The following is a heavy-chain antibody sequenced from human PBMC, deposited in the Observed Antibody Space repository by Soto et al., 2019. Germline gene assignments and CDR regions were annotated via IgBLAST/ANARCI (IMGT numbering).Heavy chain of an antibody. V-gene: IGHV3-23*01. Sequence: GGSLRLSCAASGFTFSSFPMRWVRQAPGQGLEWVSTITGSGGDTYYADSVKGRFTISRDNSKNTLYLQMSSLRAEDTAVYYCVKDGSSGWPYYYGLDVWGQGTTVTVSS. D-gene: IGHD6-19*01. CDR1: GFTFSSFP. CDR3: VKDGSSGWPYYYGLDV. J-gene: IGHJ6*02. CDR2: ITGSGGDT.